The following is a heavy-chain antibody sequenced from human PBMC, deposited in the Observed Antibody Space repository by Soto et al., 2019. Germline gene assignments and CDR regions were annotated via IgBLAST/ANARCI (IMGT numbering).Heavy chain of an antibody. V-gene: IGHV4-31*01. D-gene: IGHD1-1*01. CDR3: ASGHDAYKVRY. Sequence: QVQLQESGPGLVKPSQTLSLTCTVSGGSISSGGTGSYWTWIRQLPGKGLEWIGYIYYTGNTYNNPSLKSPPTISIDTSENQFSLKLTSVTAADTAVYFCASGHDAYKVRYWGQGTLVTVSS. CDR2: IYYTGNT. CDR1: GGSISSGGTGSY. J-gene: IGHJ4*02.